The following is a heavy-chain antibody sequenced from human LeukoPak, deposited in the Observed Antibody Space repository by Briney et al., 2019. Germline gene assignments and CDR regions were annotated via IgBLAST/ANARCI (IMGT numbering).Heavy chain of an antibody. Sequence: GGSPRLSCAASGFTFSSYSMNWVRQAPGKGLEWVSSISSSSSYIYYADSVKGRFTISRDNAKNSLYLQMNSLRAEDTAVYYCARSPGPPEWYRPRYSSGWYFSNYFDYWGQGTLVTVSS. CDR2: ISSSSSYI. V-gene: IGHV3-21*01. CDR3: ARSPGPPEWYRPRYSSGWYFSNYFDY. CDR1: GFTFSSYS. J-gene: IGHJ4*02. D-gene: IGHD6-19*01.